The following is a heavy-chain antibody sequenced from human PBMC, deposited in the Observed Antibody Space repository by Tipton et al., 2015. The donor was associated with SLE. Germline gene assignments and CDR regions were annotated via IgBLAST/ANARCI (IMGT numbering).Heavy chain of an antibody. Sequence: TLSLTCNVSGGSISRGGHYWSWIRQHPGKGLEWIGYIYHSGNTNYNPSLRSRLSILVDTSKRQITLKLSSVTTADTAVYYCARGPLSWFGKLSYTAFDVWGHGTTVTVSA. CDR1: GGSISRGGHY. D-gene: IGHD2/OR15-2a*01. CDR3: ARGPLSWFGKLSYTAFDV. J-gene: IGHJ3*01. V-gene: IGHV4-31*03. CDR2: IYHSGNT.